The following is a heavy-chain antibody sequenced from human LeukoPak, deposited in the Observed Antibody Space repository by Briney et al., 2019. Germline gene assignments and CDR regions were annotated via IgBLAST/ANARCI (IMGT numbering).Heavy chain of an antibody. J-gene: IGHJ3*02. CDR1: GFSFSSTW. CDR3: GACPTESTFYM. CDR2: IKSKTVIETT. V-gene: IGHV3-15*01. Sequence: GGSLRLYCAASGFSFSSTWMTWVRQVPGRGLEWVGRIKSKTVIETTDYAAPVKGRFAISRDDSKNTIYLQMNSLKTEDTAVYYCGACPTESTFYMWGQGTMVIVSS. D-gene: IGHD1-1*01.